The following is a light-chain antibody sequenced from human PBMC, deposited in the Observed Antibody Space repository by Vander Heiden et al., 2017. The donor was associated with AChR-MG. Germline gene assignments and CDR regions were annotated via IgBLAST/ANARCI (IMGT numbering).Light chain of an antibody. CDR1: QYINSW. CDR3: QQAHRYPWT. Sequence: DIQMTQSPVTLSASIGDRVTITCRASQYINSWLSWYQQKPGNAPRLLIYKASVLENGVPSRFNGSESGTEFTLTIGGLQPEDFGTYFCQQAHRYPWTFGQGTKVEF. CDR2: KAS. V-gene: IGKV1-5*03. J-gene: IGKJ1*01.